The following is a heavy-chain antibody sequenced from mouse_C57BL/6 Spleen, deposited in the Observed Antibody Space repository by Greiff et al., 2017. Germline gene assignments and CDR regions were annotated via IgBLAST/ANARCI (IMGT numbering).Heavy chain of an antibody. CDR1: GYTFTDYY. CDR2: INPNNGGT. J-gene: IGHJ4*01. CDR3: ASESNRYAMDY. D-gene: IGHD2-5*01. V-gene: IGHV1-26*01. Sequence: VQLQQSGPELVKPGASVKISCKASGYTFTDYYMTWVKQSHGQSLEWIGDINPNNGGTSYNQKFKGKATLTVDKSSSTAYMELRSLTSEDSAVYYCASESNRYAMDYWGQGTSVTVSS.